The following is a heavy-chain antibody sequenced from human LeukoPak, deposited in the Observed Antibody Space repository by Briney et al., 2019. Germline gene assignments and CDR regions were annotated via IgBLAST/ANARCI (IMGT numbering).Heavy chain of an antibody. CDR3: ARGVVEMANDY. D-gene: IGHD5-24*01. J-gene: IGHJ4*02. V-gene: IGHV1-8*01. CDR2: MNPNSGNT. Sequence: WMGWMNPNSGNTGYAQKFQGRVTITRNTSISTAYMELSSLRSEDTAVYYCARGVVEMANDYWGQGTLVTVSS.